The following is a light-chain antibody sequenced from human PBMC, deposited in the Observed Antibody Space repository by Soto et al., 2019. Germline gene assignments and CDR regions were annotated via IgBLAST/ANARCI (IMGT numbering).Light chain of an antibody. Sequence: EILMTQSPATLSVSPGERATLSCRASQSVSNNLAWYQQKPGQPPRLLIYGASTRATGIPARFSGSGSGTEFTLTISSLQSEDFAVYYCQQYNNWPRTFGQGTKVEIK. CDR2: GAS. J-gene: IGKJ1*01. V-gene: IGKV3-15*01. CDR3: QQYNNWPRT. CDR1: QSVSNN.